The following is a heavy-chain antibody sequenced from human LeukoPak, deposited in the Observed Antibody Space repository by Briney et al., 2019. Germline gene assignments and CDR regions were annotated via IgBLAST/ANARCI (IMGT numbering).Heavy chain of an antibody. V-gene: IGHV3-33*06. CDR1: GFTFSSYG. CDR2: IWYDGSNK. J-gene: IGHJ4*02. D-gene: IGHD2-15*01. Sequence: PGRSLRLSCAASGFTFSSYGMHWVRPAPGKGLEWVAVIWYDGSNKYYADSVKGRFTISRDNSKNTLYLQMNSLRAEDTAVYYCAKVVDDCSGGSCYSPDYWGQGTLVTVSS. CDR3: AKVVDDCSGGSCYSPDY.